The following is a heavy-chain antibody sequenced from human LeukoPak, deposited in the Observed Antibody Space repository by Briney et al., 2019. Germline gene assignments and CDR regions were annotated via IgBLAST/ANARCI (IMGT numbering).Heavy chain of an antibody. CDR2: INPSGGST. V-gene: IGHV1-46*01. CDR1: GYTFTSYY. J-gene: IGHJ4*02. D-gene: IGHD3-22*01. Sequence: ASVKVSCKASGYTFTSYYMHSVRQAPGQGLEWMGIINPSGGSTSYAQKFQGRVTMTRDTSTSTVYMELSSLRSEDTAVYYCARDAYYYDSSGYYGFGVDYWGQGTLVTVSS. CDR3: ARDAYYYDSSGYYGFGVDY.